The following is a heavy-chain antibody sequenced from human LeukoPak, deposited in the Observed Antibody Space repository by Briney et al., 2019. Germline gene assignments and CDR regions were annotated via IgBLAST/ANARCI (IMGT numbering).Heavy chain of an antibody. CDR2: INHSGST. CDR3: ASLYYYGSGKEYNWFDP. V-gene: IGHV4-34*01. CDR1: GGSFSGYY. Sequence: KPSETLSLTCAVYGGSFSGYYWGWIRQPPGKGLEWIGEINHSGSTNYNPSLKSRVTISVDTSKNQFSLKLSSVTAADTAVYYCASLYYYGSGKEYNWFDPWGQGTLVTVSS. D-gene: IGHD3-10*01. J-gene: IGHJ5*02.